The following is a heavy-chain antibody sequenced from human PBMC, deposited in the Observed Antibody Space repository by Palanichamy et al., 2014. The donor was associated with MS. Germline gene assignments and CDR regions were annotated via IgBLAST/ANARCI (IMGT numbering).Heavy chain of an antibody. V-gene: IGHV3-74*01. CDR3: ARASRANGNYVNIDS. CDR2: INSDGDT. D-gene: IGHD4-17*01. J-gene: IGHJ5*01. Sequence: EVQLVESGGGSAQAWGVPETLLCSLWIHLSNYWMHWVRQAPGKGLVWVSRINSDGDTNYADSVKDRFTISRDNAKSTLYLQMNSLRADDTAVYYCARASRANGNYVNIDSWGQGTLVTVSS. CDR1: IHLSNYW.